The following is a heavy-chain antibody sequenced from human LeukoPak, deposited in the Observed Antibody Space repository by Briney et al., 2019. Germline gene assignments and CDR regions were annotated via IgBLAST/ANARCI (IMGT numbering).Heavy chain of an antibody. V-gene: IGHV4-4*07. J-gene: IGHJ4*02. CDR2: IHPSGST. D-gene: IGHD1-26*01. CDR3: ARENSGSYREFDY. CDR1: GVSISSYY. Sequence: SETLPLTCTGPGVSISSYYWSWRRQPAGKRLEWNARIHPSGSTNYNPSLKSRVTMSVDTSKNQFSLKLSSVTAADTAVYYCARENSGSYREFDYWGQGTLVTVSS.